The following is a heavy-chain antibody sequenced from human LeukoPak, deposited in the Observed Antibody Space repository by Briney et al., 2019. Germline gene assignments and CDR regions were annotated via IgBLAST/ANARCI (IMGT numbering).Heavy chain of an antibody. CDR1: GFTFSDYY. Sequence: GGSLRLSCAASGFTFSDYYMSWIRQAPGKGLEWVSYISSSSDYTNYADFVKGRLTISRDNSKNTLYLQMKSLRVDDTAVYYCARGCFYERSGSCPFDYWGQGTLVTVSS. CDR3: ARGCFYERSGSCPFDY. D-gene: IGHD3-22*01. J-gene: IGHJ4*02. V-gene: IGHV3-11*05. CDR2: ISSSSDYT.